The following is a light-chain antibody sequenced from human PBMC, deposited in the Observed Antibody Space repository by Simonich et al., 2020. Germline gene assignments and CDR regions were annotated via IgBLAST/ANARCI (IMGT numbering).Light chain of an antibody. V-gene: IGKV2D-29*02. CDR1: QSLLHSDGKTY. J-gene: IGKJ2*01. Sequence: DIVMTQTTLSLSVTPGQPASISCKSSQSLLHSDGKTYLYWYLQKPGQSPQLLIYEVSNRFSGVPDRFSGSGSGTDFTLTISSLQAEDVAVYYCQQYYSTQYTFGQGTKLEIK. CDR3: QQYYSTQYT. CDR2: EVS.